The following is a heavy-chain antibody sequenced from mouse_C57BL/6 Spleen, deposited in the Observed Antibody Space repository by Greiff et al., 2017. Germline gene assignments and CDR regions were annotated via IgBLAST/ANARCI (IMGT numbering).Heavy chain of an antibody. CDR3: TKSGKSYFDY. CDR1: GFNIKDDY. D-gene: IGHD1-3*01. J-gene: IGHJ2*01. CDR2: IDPENGDT. Sequence: VQLQQSGAELVRPGASAKLSCTASGFNIKDDYMHWVKQRPEQGLEWIGWIDPENGDTEYASKFQGKATITADTSSNTAYLQLSSLTSEDTAVYYCTKSGKSYFDYWGQGTTLTVSS. V-gene: IGHV14-4*01.